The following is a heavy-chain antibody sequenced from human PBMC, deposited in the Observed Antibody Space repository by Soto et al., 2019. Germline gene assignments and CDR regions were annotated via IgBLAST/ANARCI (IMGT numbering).Heavy chain of an antibody. J-gene: IGHJ5*02. CDR1: GGSISGEY. Sequence: SETLSLTCTVSGGSISGEYWSWIRQPPGKGLEWIGYTANTNYNPSLMGRVTISVDTSKNQFSLKLYSVTAADTAVYYCARHGREDSRGFYSWFDPWGQGISVTVSS. CDR2: TANT. D-gene: IGHD3-22*01. CDR3: ARHGREDSRGFYSWFDP. V-gene: IGHV4-59*08.